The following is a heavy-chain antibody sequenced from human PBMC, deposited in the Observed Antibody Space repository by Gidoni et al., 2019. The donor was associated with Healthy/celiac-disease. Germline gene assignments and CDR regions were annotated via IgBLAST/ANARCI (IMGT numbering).Heavy chain of an antibody. CDR2: IDWDDDK. CDR3: ARYDSSGFGAFDI. D-gene: IGHD3-22*01. CDR1: GFSLRTSGMR. J-gene: IGHJ3*02. V-gene: IGHV2-70*04. Sequence: QVTLKESGPALVKPTQTLTLTCTFSGFSLRTSGMRVSWIRQPPGKALEWLARIDWDDDKFYSTSLKTRLTISKDTSKNQVVLTMTNMDPVDTATYYCARYDSSGFGAFDIWGQGTMVTVSS.